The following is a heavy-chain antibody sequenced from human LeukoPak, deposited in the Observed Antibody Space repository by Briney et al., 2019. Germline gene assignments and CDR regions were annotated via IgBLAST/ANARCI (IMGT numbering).Heavy chain of an antibody. Sequence: GGSLRLSCAASGFTFSSYAMSWVRQAPGKGLEWVSAISGSGGSTYYADSVKGRFTISRGNSKNTLYLQMNSLRAEDTAVYYCARGSRFGELFNAFDIWGQGTMVTASS. CDR2: ISGSGGST. V-gene: IGHV3-23*01. D-gene: IGHD3-10*02. J-gene: IGHJ3*02. CDR1: GFTFSSYA. CDR3: ARGSRFGELFNAFDI.